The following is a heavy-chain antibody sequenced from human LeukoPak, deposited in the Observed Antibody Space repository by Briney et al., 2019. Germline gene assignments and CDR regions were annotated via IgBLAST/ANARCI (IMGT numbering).Heavy chain of an antibody. D-gene: IGHD2-15*01. CDR3: ARDNPPYCNGGSCYSY. Sequence: GSSVKVSCKASGGTFSSYALSWVRQAPGQGLEWMGGIIPILDIASYAQKFQDRVTITADESTGTAYMELSSLRSEDTAIYYCARDNPPYCNGGSCYSYWGQGTLVTISS. CDR1: GGTFSSYA. CDR2: IIPILDIA. J-gene: IGHJ4*02. V-gene: IGHV1-69*10.